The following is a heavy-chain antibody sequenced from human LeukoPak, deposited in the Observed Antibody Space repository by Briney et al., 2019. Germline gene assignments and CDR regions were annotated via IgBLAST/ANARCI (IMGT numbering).Heavy chain of an antibody. CDR3: AKDRSGSYGGPFDS. D-gene: IGHD1-26*01. CDR1: GGSISNYY. V-gene: IGHV3-23*01. J-gene: IGHJ4*02. Sequence: ETLSLTCTVSGGSISNYYWGWVRQAPGKGLEWVSGISGSGGSTYYADSVKGRFTISRDNSKNTLYLQMNSLRAEDTAVYYCAKDRSGSYGGPFDSWGQGTLVTVSS. CDR2: ISGSGGST.